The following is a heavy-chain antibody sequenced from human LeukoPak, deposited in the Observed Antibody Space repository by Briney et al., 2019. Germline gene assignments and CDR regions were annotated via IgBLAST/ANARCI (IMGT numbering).Heavy chain of an antibody. J-gene: IGHJ4*02. CDR3: ARERVWFGELNY. CDR2: MNPNSGNT. V-gene: IGHV1-8*01. Sequence: ASVKVSCKASGYTFTKYDINWVRQATGQGLEWMGWMNPNSGNTGYAQKFHGRVTMTRNSSISTGYMELSSLRSEDTAVYYCARERVWFGELNYWGQGTLVTVSS. D-gene: IGHD3-10*01. CDR1: GYTFTKYD.